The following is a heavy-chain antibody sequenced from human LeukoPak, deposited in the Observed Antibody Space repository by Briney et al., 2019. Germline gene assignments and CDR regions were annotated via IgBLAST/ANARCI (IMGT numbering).Heavy chain of an antibody. J-gene: IGHJ3*02. CDR3: ARGYNISPRNAFDI. CDR2: INPSGGST. D-gene: IGHD1-14*01. CDR1: GYTFTSYG. Sequence: ASVKVSCMASGYTFTSYGISWVRQAPGQGLEWMGIINPSGGSTSYAQKFQGRVTMTRDMSTSTVYMELSSLRSDDTAVYYCARGYNISPRNAFDIWGQGTMVTVSS. V-gene: IGHV1-46*01.